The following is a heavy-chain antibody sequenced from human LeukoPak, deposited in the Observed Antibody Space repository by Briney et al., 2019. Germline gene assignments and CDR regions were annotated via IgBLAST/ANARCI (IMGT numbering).Heavy chain of an antibody. V-gene: IGHV4-39*01. D-gene: IGHD3-10*02. CDR2: IYYSGST. J-gene: IGHJ4*02. CDR1: GGSISSSSYY. Sequence: SETLSLTCTVSGGSISSSSYYWGWIRQPPGKGVEWIGSIYYSGSTYYNPSLKSRVTISVDTSKNQFSLKLSSVTAADTAVYYCARHSVYGGYDYWGQGTLVTVSS. CDR3: ARHSVYGGYDY.